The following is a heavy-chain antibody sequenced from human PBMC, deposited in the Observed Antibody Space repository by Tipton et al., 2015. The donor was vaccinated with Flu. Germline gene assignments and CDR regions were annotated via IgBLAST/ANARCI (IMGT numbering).Heavy chain of an antibody. J-gene: IGHJ4*02. CDR3: AREIGGYNYLDF. CDR2: ISDSGKT. D-gene: IGHD3-10*01. V-gene: IGHV4-31*03. Sequence: TLSLTCSVSGASISSSSYYWTWIRQQPGMGLEWMGYISDSGKTYYNPSLNSRVTISLDTSKNQFSLVMNSVTAADTAVYYCAREIGGYNYLDFWGQGTLVIVSS. CDR1: GASISSSSYY.